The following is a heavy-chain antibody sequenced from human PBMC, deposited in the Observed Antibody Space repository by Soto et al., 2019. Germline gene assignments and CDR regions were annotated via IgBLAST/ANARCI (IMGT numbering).Heavy chain of an antibody. V-gene: IGHV3-7*03. CDR3: AKPDFASSWDY. Sequence: GGSLRLSCAASGFTFSDYWMSWVRQAPGKGLEWVANIKPDGGEKYYVDSVRGRFTISRDNAKNSLYLQMNSLRAEDTAVYYCAKPDFASSWDYWGQGALVTVSS. J-gene: IGHJ4*02. CDR1: GFTFSDYW. CDR2: IKPDGGEK. D-gene: IGHD6-13*01.